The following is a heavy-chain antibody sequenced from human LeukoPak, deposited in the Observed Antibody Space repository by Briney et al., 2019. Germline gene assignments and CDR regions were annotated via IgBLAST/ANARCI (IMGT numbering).Heavy chain of an antibody. Sequence: GGSLRLSCAASGFTFSNAWMTWVRQAPGKGLEWVGRIKSGTDGGTTDYAAPVKGRFTISRDDSKNTMYLQMNSLKTEDTAVYYCATEGGSGSLLDYWGQGTLVTVSS. CDR3: ATEGGSGSLLDY. CDR2: IKSGTDGGTT. CDR1: GFTFSNAW. D-gene: IGHD1-26*01. J-gene: IGHJ4*02. V-gene: IGHV3-15*01.